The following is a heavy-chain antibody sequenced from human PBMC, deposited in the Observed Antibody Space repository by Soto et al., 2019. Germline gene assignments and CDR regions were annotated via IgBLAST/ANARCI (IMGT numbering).Heavy chain of an antibody. CDR2: ISYDGSNK. CDR1: GFTFSSYG. J-gene: IGHJ6*02. V-gene: IGHV3-30*18. D-gene: IGHD6-19*01. Sequence: GSLRLSCAASGFTFSSYGMHWVRQAPGKGLEWVAVISYDGSNKYYADSVKGRFTISRDNSKNTLYLQMNSLRAEDTAVYYCAKGYHSGWSHYYYYGMDVWGQGTTVTVSS. CDR3: AKGYHSGWSHYYYYGMDV.